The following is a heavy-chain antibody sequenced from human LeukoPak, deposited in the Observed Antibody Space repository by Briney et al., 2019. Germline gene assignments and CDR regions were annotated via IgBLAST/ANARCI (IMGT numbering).Heavy chain of an antibody. CDR1: GYTFSSYW. CDR3: ARQNDFRLDY. CDR2: IYPGDSDT. Sequence: GETLKISCKGSGYTFSSYWIGWVRQMPGKGLEWMGIIYPGDSDTRYSPSLQGQVTTPVDTSIGTAYLQWSSLKASDTAIYYCARQNDFRLDYWGQGTLVTVSS. D-gene: IGHD3-3*01. J-gene: IGHJ4*02. V-gene: IGHV5-51*01.